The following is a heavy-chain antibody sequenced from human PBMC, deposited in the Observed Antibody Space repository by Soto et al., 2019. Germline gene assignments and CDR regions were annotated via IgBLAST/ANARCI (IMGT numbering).Heavy chain of an antibody. CDR3: ASGGRVEARNFSC. J-gene: IGHJ4*02. CDR1: GGSISPFY. D-gene: IGHD1-26*01. Sequence: SETLSLTCTVSGGSISPFYWTWVRPPPGKGLEWIGYLYYSGNTNYNPYLKSRVSISVDASKNQTSLTLTFVTAADTAVSSCASGGRVEARNFSCWGRGTVITVSS. V-gene: IGHV4-59*01. CDR2: LYYSGNT.